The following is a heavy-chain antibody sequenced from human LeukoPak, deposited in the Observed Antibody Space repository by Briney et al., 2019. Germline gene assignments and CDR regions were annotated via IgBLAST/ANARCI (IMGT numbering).Heavy chain of an antibody. V-gene: IGHV3-49*03. CDR2: IRSKTYGGAI. D-gene: IGHD4-17*01. Sequence: GGSLRLSCTTSGFIFGVYAMSWFRQAPGKGLEWVGFIRSKTYGGAIEYAASVKGRFTISRDDSKSIAYLQMNSLKTEDTAVYYCARDQLGGDPDDYYYYYMDVWGKGTTVIVSS. CDR3: ARDQLGGDPDDYYYYYMDV. CDR1: GFIFGVYA. J-gene: IGHJ6*03.